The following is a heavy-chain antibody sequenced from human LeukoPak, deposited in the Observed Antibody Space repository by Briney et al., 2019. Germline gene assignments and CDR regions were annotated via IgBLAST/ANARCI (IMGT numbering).Heavy chain of an antibody. J-gene: IGHJ5*02. CDR2: VDPEDGET. D-gene: IGHD6-13*01. V-gene: IGHV1-69-2*01. CDR3: ARATDKGQQLGRGRFDP. Sequence: ASVKVSCKVSGYTFIDYYMHWVQQAPGKGLEWMGLVDPEDGETIYAEKFQGRLTITADTSTDTAYMELSSLRSEDTAIYYCARATDKGQQLGRGRFDPWGQGTLVTVSS. CDR1: GYTFIDYY.